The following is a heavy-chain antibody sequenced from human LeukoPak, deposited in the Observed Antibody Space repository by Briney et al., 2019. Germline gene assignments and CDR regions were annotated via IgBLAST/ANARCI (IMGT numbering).Heavy chain of an antibody. J-gene: IGHJ4*02. V-gene: IGHV1-69*13. Sequence: ASVKVSCTASGGTFSSYAISWVRQAPGQGLEWMGGIIPIFGTANYAQKFQGRVTITADESTSTAYMELSSLRSEDTAVYYCARAMSLTRAAAGSIYHFDCWGQGTLVTVSS. CDR1: GGTFSSYA. CDR3: ARAMSLTRAAAGSIYHFDC. CDR2: IIPIFGTA. D-gene: IGHD6-13*01.